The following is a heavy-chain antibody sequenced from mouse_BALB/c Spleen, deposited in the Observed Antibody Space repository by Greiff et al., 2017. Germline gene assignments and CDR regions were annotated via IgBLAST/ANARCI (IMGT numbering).Heavy chain of an antibody. Sequence: QVQLQQSGAELMKPGASVKISCKATGYTFSSYWIEWVKQRPGHGLEWIGEILPGSGSTNYNEKFKGKATFTADTSSNTAYMQLSSLTSEDSAVYYCAREVYGNSFAYWGQGTLVTVYA. J-gene: IGHJ3*01. CDR3: AREVYGNSFAY. CDR2: ILPGSGST. V-gene: IGHV1-9*01. D-gene: IGHD2-1*01. CDR1: GYTFSSYW.